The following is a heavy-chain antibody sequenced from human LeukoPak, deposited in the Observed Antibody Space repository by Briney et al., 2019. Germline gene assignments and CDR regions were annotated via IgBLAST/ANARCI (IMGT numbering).Heavy chain of an antibody. Sequence: GGSLRLSCAASGFTFDDYGMSWVRHAPGKELEWVSGINWDEGSTIYTDSVKERFTISRDNAKNSLYLQMNSLRAEDTALYYCARGGITPPFDPWGQGTLVTVSS. D-gene: IGHD1-14*01. CDR1: GFTFDDYG. V-gene: IGHV3-20*04. J-gene: IGHJ5*02. CDR2: INWDEGST. CDR3: ARGGITPPFDP.